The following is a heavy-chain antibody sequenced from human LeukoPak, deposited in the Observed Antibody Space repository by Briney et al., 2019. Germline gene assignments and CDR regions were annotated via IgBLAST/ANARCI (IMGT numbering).Heavy chain of an antibody. CDR1: GYTFTSYG. D-gene: IGHD2-21*02. Sequence: ASVKVSCKASGYTFTSYGISWVRQAPGQGLEWMGWISAYNGNTNYAQKLQSRATMTTDTSTSTAYMELRSLRSDDTAVYYCARDSGLAYCGGDCYSPMNYWGQGTLVTVSS. V-gene: IGHV1-18*01. CDR3: ARDSGLAYCGGDCYSPMNY. J-gene: IGHJ4*02. CDR2: ISAYNGNT.